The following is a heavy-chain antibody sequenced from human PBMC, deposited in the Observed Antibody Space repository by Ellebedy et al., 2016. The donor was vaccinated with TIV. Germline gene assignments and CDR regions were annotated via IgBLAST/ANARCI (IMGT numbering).Heavy chain of an antibody. Sequence: GGSLRLSCAASGFTFSSYSMNWVRQAPGKGLEWVSSISSSSSYIYYADSVKGRFTISRDNAKNSLYLQMNSLRAEDTAVYYCAGRAYNWNDGSLFDYWGQGTLVTVSS. J-gene: IGHJ4*02. V-gene: IGHV3-21*04. D-gene: IGHD1-1*01. CDR1: GFTFSSYS. CDR2: ISSSSSYI. CDR3: AGRAYNWNDGSLFDY.